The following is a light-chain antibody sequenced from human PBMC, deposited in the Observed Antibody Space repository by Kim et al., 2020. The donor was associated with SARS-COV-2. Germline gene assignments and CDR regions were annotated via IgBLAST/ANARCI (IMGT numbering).Light chain of an antibody. CDR3: QQFYSGQN. J-gene: IGKJ1*01. CDR1: QSILSNSNYKNF. V-gene: IGKV4-1*01. Sequence: RATIDCKSSQSILSNSNYKNFLAWYQQKVGQPPTLLFYWASIRASGIPDRFSASGSGTDFTLTITSLQAEDVAVYYCQQFYSGQNFGQGTKVDIK. CDR2: WAS.